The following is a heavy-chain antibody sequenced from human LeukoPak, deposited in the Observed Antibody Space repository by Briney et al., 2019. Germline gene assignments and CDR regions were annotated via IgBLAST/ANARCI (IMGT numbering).Heavy chain of an antibody. V-gene: IGHV4-59*12. CDR3: ARVGEIRTYYYDSSGYPDAFDI. J-gene: IGHJ3*02. Sequence: PSETLSLTCTVSGGSISSYYWSWIRQPPGKGLECIGYIYYSGSTNYNPSLKSRVTISVDTSKNQFSLKLSSVTAADTAVYYCARVGEIRTYYYDSSGYPDAFDIWGQGTMVTVSS. D-gene: IGHD3-22*01. CDR1: GGSISSYY. CDR2: IYYSGST.